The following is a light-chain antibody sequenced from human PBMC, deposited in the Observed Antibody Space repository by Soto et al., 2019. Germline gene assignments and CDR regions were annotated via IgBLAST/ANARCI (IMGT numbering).Light chain of an antibody. CDR2: DVN. Sequence: QSALTQPRSVSGSPGQSVSISCTGTSSDVGGYNYVSWYQQHPGKAPKVMIYDVNKRPSGVPDRFSGSKSGNTASLTISGLQSEDEADYYCSSYSSSTTLLFGGGTKLTVL. CDR1: SSDVGGYNY. CDR3: SSYSSSTTLL. J-gene: IGLJ2*01. V-gene: IGLV2-11*01.